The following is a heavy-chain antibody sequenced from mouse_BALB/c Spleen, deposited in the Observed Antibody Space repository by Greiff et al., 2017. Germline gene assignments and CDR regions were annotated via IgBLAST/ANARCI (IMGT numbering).Heavy chain of an antibody. CDR3: AREKYGNYDYAMDY. Sequence: EVKLVESGGGLVKPGGSLKLSCAASGFTFSSYAMSWVRQSPEKRLEWVAEISSGGSYTYYPDTVTGRFTISRDNAKNTLYLEMSSLRSEDTAMYYCAREKYGNYDYAMDYWGQGTSVTVSS. CDR1: GFTFSSYA. D-gene: IGHD2-10*02. CDR2: ISSGGSYT. J-gene: IGHJ4*01. V-gene: IGHV5-9-4*01.